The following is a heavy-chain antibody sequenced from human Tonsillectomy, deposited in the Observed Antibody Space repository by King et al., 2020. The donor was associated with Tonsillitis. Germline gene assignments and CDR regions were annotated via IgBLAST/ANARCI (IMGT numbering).Heavy chain of an antibody. V-gene: IGHV3-30*03. CDR2: ISYDGSNK. CDR3: ATLATVEIN. Sequence: QLVQSGGGVVQPGRSLRLSCAASGFTFSSYGIHWVRQAPGKGLEWVAVISYDGSNKYYADSVQGRFTISRDNSKNTLYLQMNSLRAEDTAVYYCATLATVEINWGQGPLVTVSS. J-gene: IGHJ4*02. D-gene: IGHD5-12*01. CDR1: GFTFSSYG.